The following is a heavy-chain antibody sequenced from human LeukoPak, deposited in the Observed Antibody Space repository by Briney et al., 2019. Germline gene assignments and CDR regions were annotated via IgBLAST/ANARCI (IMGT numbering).Heavy chain of an antibody. CDR1: GGSISSGDYY. Sequence: SQTLSLTCTVSGGSISSGDYYWSWIRQPPGKGLEWIGYIYYSGSTYYNPSLKSRVTISVDTSKNQFSLKLSSVTAADTAVYYCARAHGGYAAFPWFDPWGQGTLVTVSS. D-gene: IGHD5-12*01. CDR3: ARAHGGYAAFPWFDP. J-gene: IGHJ5*02. V-gene: IGHV4-30-4*01. CDR2: IYYSGST.